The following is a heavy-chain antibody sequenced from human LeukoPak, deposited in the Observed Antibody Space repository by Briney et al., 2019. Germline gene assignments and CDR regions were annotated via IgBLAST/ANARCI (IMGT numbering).Heavy chain of an antibody. CDR1: GGSISSSSYY. CDR2: IYYSGST. Sequence: SETLSLTCTVSGGSISSSSYYWGWIRQPPGKGLEWIGSIYYSGSTYYNPSLKSRVTIPVDTSKNQFSLKLSSVTAADTAVYYCARGLRGSYPTFDYWGQGTLVTVSS. J-gene: IGHJ4*02. D-gene: IGHD1-26*01. CDR3: ARGLRGSYPTFDY. V-gene: IGHV4-39*07.